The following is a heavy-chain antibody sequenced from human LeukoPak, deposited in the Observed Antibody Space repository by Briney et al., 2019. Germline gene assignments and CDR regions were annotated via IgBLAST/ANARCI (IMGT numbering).Heavy chain of an antibody. J-gene: IGHJ3*02. CDR3: ARVRGYCSSTNCYYAFDI. CDR1: VYTFTGYY. CDR2: INPNSGGT. D-gene: IGHD2-2*01. V-gene: IGHV1-2*02. Sequence: ASVNVSCKGSVYTFTGYYMHWVRQAPGQGLEWMGWINPNSGGTNYAQKFQGRVTMTRDTSISTAYMELSRLRSDDTAVYYCARVRGYCSSTNCYYAFDIWGQGTMVTVSS.